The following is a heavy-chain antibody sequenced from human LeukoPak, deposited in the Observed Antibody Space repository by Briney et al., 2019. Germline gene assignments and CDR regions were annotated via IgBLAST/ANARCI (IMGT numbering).Heavy chain of an antibody. CDR2: ISGSGGST. CDR3: AKRGVVIRVILVGFHKEAYYFDS. J-gene: IGHJ4*02. V-gene: IGHV3-23*01. CDR1: GITLSNYG. Sequence: GGSLRLSCAVSGITLSNYGMSWVRQAPGKGLEWVAGISGSGGSTNYADSVKGRFTISRDNLKNTLFLQMKSLRAEDTAVYFCAKRGVVIRVILVGFHKEAYYFDSWGQGALVTVSS. D-gene: IGHD3-22*01.